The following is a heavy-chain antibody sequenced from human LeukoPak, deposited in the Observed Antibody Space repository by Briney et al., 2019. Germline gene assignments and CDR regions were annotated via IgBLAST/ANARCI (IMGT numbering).Heavy chain of an antibody. V-gene: IGHV4-31*03. Sequence: SQTLSLTCTVSGGSISSGGYYWSWIRQHPGKGLEWIGYIYYSGSTYYNPSLKSRVTISVDTSKNQFSLKLSSVTAADTAVYYCARDKGRDGYNFGWYFDLWGRGTLVTVSS. CDR1: GGSISSGGYY. J-gene: IGHJ2*01. CDR3: ARDKGRDGYNFGWYFDL. D-gene: IGHD5-24*01. CDR2: IYYSGST.